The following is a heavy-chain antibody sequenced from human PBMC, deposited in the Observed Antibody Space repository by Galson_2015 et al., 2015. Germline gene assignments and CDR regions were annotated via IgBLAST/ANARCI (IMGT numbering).Heavy chain of an antibody. CDR3: AKDRFTPLGLTQYYYVMDG. CDR2: ISRSGGRT. Sequence: SLRLSCAASGFIFGTYAMTWVRQAPGKGLEWVSTISRSGGRTYYPDSVKGRFTISRDNSNNTVYLQMNRLRDEDTAVYYCAKDRFTPLGLTQYYYVMDGWGQGTTVTVPS. J-gene: IGHJ6*02. D-gene: IGHD1-14*01. V-gene: IGHV3-23*01. CDR1: GFIFGTYA.